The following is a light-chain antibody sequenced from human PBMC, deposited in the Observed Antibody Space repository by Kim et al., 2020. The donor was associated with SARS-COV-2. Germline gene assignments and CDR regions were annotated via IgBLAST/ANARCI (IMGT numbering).Light chain of an antibody. CDR1: QSIDIW. V-gene: IGKV1-5*03. CDR3: QQYRSHWT. J-gene: IGKJ1*01. CDR2: QAS. Sequence: SASVGASVTITCRASQSIDIWLAWYQQKPGKAPKLLIYQASSLESEVPSRFSGSGSGTEFTLTISSLQPDDFATYYCQQYRSHWTFGQGTKVDIK.